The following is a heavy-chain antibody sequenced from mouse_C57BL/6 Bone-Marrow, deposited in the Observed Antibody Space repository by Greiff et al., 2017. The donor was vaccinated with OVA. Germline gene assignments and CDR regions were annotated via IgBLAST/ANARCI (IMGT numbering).Heavy chain of an antibody. CDR3: ARRLFITTVVATDYYAMDY. D-gene: IGHD1-1*01. CDR1: GYTFTSYW. Sequence: VQLQQPGAELVRPGSSVKLSCKASGYTFTSYWMHWVKQRPIQGLEWIGNIDPSDSETHYNQKFKDKATLTVDKSSSTAYMQLSSLTSEDSAVYYCARRLFITTVVATDYYAMDYWGQGTSVTVSS. J-gene: IGHJ4*01. CDR2: IDPSDSET. V-gene: IGHV1-52*01.